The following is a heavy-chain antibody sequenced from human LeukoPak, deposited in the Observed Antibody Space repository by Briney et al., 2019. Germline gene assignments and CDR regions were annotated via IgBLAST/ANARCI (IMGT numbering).Heavy chain of an antibody. CDR1: GFSLSTRRAG. CDR2: IYWDDDT. V-gene: IGHV2-5*02. J-gene: IGHJ4*02. Sequence: SGPTLVKPTQTLTLTFTFSGFSLSTRRAGVGWIRQPPVKALEWPALIYWDDDTRYSPSLKSRLTITKDTSKNQVVLTMTSMDPVDTATYYCARQGHYGSGDYYFDYWGQGTLVTVSS. CDR3: ARQGHYGSGDYYFDY. D-gene: IGHD3-10*01.